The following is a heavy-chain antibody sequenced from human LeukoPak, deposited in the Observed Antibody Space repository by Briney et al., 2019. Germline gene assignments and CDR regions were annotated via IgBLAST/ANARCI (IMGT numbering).Heavy chain of an antibody. CDR1: GGSFSGYY. Sequence: PSETLSLTCAVYGGSFSGYYWSWLRQPPGKGLEWIGEINHRGSTNYNPSLKSRDSISVDTSKNQFSLRLASVTAADTAIYYCARGRVYDRLGFSVQRDAFDIWGQGTVVTVSS. V-gene: IGHV4-34*01. CDR2: INHRGST. J-gene: IGHJ3*02. CDR3: ARGRVYDRLGFSVQRDAFDI. D-gene: IGHD2/OR15-2a*01.